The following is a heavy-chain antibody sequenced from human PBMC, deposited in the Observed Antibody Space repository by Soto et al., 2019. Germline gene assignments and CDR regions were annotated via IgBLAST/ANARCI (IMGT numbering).Heavy chain of an antibody. CDR1: GFTFSSYG. J-gene: IGHJ4*02. D-gene: IGHD3-10*01. CDR2: ISYDGSHK. V-gene: IGHV3-30*18. CDR3: AXDLXXDGSASYPYY. Sequence: QVQLVESGGGVVQPGRSLRLSCAASGFTFSSYGMHWVRHTPGKGLEWVAVISYDGSHKLHADSVKGRFTISRDNSKNTLSLQMNNLRPEDTXVYYCAXDLXXDGSASYPYYWGQGTLVTVSS.